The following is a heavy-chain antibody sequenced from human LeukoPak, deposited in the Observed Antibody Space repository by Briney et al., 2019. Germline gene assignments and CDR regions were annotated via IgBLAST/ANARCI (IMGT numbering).Heavy chain of an antibody. Sequence: GGSLRLSCAASGFTFSRYGMHWVRQAPGKGLVWVSRINSAGISTNYADSVKGRFTISRDNAKNTLYLQMNSLRAEDTAIYYCGRDIATAVDYWGLGTLVTVSS. CDR3: GRDIATAVDY. CDR1: GFTFSRYG. V-gene: IGHV3-74*01. J-gene: IGHJ4*02. CDR2: INSAGIST. D-gene: IGHD6-13*01.